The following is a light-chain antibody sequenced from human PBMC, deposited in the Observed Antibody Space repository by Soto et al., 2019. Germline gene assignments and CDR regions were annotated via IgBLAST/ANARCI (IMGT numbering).Light chain of an antibody. CDR2: GAS. Sequence: ETVLTQSPGTLSLSPGERATLSCRASQSVSSDYLAWYQQRPGQAPRLLIYGASSRATGIPDRFSGSGSGTDFTLTISRLEPEDSAVYFCQQFGSSPYTFGQGTKLEI. V-gene: IGKV3-20*01. CDR1: QSVSSDY. J-gene: IGKJ2*01. CDR3: QQFGSSPYT.